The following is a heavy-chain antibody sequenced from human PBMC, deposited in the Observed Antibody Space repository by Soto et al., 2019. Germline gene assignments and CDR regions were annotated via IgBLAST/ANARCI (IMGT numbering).Heavy chain of an antibody. CDR1: GFTFSSYA. CDR3: ARDRVYYGMDV. V-gene: IGHV3-23*01. CDR2: ISGSGGST. D-gene: IGHD3-10*01. Sequence: GGSLRLSCAASGFTFSSYAMSWVRQAPGKGLEWVSAISGSGGSTYYADSVKGRFTISRDNAKNSLYLQMNSLRAEDTAVYYCARDRVYYGMDVWGQGTTVTVSS. J-gene: IGHJ6*02.